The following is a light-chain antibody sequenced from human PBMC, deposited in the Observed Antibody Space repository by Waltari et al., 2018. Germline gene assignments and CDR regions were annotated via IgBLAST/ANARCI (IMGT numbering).Light chain of an antibody. V-gene: IGKV3-20*01. Sequence: DIVLTQSPATLSLSPRERATLSCRASQSFSASYLAWYQQKPGQAPRLLIYGASSRATGIPDRFSGSGSGTDFTLTISSLEPEDFAVYYCQHYGTSPPFTFGPGTKVDIK. J-gene: IGKJ3*01. CDR2: GAS. CDR3: QHYGTSPPFT. CDR1: QSFSASY.